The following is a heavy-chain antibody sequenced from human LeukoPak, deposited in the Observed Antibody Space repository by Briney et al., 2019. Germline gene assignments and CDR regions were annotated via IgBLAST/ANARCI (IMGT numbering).Heavy chain of an antibody. D-gene: IGHD3-10*01. J-gene: IGHJ4*02. Sequence: GASVKVSCKASGYTFTSYGISRVRQAPGQGLEWKGWISAYNGNTNYAQKLQGRVTMTTDTSTSTAYMELRSLRSDDTAVYYCARGPILWFGELLYPDYWGQGTLVTVSS. CDR3: ARGPILWFGELLYPDY. CDR2: ISAYNGNT. CDR1: GYTFTSYG. V-gene: IGHV1-18*01.